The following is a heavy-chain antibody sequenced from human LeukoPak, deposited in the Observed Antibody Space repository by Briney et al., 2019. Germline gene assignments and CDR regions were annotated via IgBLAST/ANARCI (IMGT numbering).Heavy chain of an antibody. CDR3: AKGTAMVTIKAMDV. CDR2: ISGSGGST. V-gene: IGHV3-23*01. Sequence: GGSLRLSCAASGFTFSSYAMSWVRQAPGKGLEWVSAISGSGGSTYYADSVKGRFTISRDNSKNTLYLQMNSLRAEDTAVYYCAKGTAMVTIKAMDVWGKGTTVTVSS. J-gene: IGHJ6*03. D-gene: IGHD5-18*01. CDR1: GFTFSSYA.